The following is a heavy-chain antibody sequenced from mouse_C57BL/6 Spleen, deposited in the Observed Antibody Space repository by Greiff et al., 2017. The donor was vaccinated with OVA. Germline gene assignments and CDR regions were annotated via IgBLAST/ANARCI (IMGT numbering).Heavy chain of an antibody. CDR2: IYPGDGDT. D-gene: IGHD2-2*01. V-gene: IGHV1-80*01. CDR3: ARGGNMVTTDFDY. J-gene: IGHJ2*01. CDR1: GYAFSSYW. Sequence: QVQLQQSGAELVKPGASVKISCKASGYAFSSYWMNWVKQRPGKGLEWIGQIYPGDGDTNYNGKFKGKATLTADKSSSTAYMQLSSLTSEDSAVYFGARGGNMVTTDFDYWGQGTTLTVSS.